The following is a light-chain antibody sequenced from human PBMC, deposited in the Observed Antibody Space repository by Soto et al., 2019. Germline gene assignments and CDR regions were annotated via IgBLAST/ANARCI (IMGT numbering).Light chain of an antibody. Sequence: DIQMTQSPSTLSASVGDRVTVTFRASESISTWLAWYQQKPGKAPNLLIYKASSLESGVPSRFSGSGSGTEFTLTISSLQPDDFATYYCQQYNIYSWTFGQGTKVDIK. CDR1: ESISTW. CDR2: KAS. V-gene: IGKV1-5*03. J-gene: IGKJ1*01. CDR3: QQYNIYSWT.